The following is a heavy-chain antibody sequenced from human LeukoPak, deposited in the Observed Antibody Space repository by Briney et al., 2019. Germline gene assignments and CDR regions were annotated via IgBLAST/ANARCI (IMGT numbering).Heavy chain of an antibody. CDR3: ATGYDNTFDY. D-gene: IGHD3-9*01. V-gene: IGHV1-69*05. CDR2: IIPIFGTA. CDR1: GGTFSSYA. Sequence: SVKVSCKASGGTFSSYAISWVRQAPGQGLEWMGGIIPIFGTANYAQKFQGRVTITTDESSSTAYMELSSLRSEDTAVYYCATGYDNTFDYWGQGTLVTVSS. J-gene: IGHJ4*02.